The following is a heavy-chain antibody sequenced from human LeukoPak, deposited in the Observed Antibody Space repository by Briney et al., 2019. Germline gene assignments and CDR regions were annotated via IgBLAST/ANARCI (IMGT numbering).Heavy chain of an antibody. J-gene: IGHJ6*02. V-gene: IGHV4-34*01. CDR2: INHSGST. D-gene: IGHD3-10*01. CDR1: GGSFSGYY. CDR3: ARGMRYYYGSGSSSSSSYYYGMDV. Sequence: PAETLSLTCAVYGGSFSGYYWSWVRQPPGKGLEWVGEINHSGSTNYNPSLKSRGTTSVDTSKNQFSLKLSSVTAADTAVYYCARGMRYYYGSGSSSSSSYYYGMDVWAKGPRSPSL.